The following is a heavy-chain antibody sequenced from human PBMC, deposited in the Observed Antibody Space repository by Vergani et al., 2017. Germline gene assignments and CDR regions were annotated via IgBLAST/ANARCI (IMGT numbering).Heavy chain of an antibody. D-gene: IGHD5-12*01. CDR1: GDSISSGVYY. CDR3: ARRGGYDEGDAFRIGYFDA. V-gene: IGHV4-31*03. CDR2: IYSTGST. J-gene: IGHJ4*02. Sequence: QVQLQESGPGLVKPSQPLSLTSSVSGDSISSGVYYWNWIRQHPGKGLEWIGYIYSTGSTHHNPSLRRRINMSVDTSKNQFSLKLNSVTAADTAMYYCARRGGYDEGDAFRIGYFDAWGPGILVTVSS.